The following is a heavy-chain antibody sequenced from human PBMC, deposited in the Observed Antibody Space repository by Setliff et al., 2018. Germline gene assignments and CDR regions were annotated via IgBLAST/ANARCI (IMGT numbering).Heavy chain of an antibody. CDR3: ARSGMPRLLYVGY. Sequence: PSETLSLTCTVSGGSISSGSYYWNWIRQPAGKALEWIGHIFTRGSTNYNPSLKSRVTISLDTSKNQFSLKLSSVTAADTAVYYCARSGMPRLLYVGYWGLGTLVTVSS. CDR2: IFTRGST. CDR1: GGSISSGSYY. D-gene: IGHD2-21*01. V-gene: IGHV4-61*09. J-gene: IGHJ4*02.